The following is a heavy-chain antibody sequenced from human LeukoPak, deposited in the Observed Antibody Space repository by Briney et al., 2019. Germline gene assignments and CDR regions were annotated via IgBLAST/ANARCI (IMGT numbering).Heavy chain of an antibody. CDR1: GYTFTGYY. Sequence: AASVKVSCKASGYTFTGYYIHWVRQAPGQGLEWMGWINPNSGGTNYAQKFQGRVTMTRDTSTSTADMEVSRLRSDETAVYYCARGPQYSGGLLFHRLIDCWGQGTLVTVSS. J-gene: IGHJ4*02. V-gene: IGHV1-2*02. D-gene: IGHD6-19*01. CDR2: INPNSGGT. CDR3: ARGPQYSGGLLFHRLIDC.